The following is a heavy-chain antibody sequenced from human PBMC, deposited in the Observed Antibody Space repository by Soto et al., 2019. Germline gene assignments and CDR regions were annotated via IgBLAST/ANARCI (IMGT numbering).Heavy chain of an antibody. Sequence: ASVKVSCKASGYTFTSYQMHWVRQAPGQGLEWMGIINPWGGSTSYAQKFQGRVTMTRDTSTSTVYMELSSLRSEDTAMYYCARDPGYRNGMDVWGQGTTVTVSS. J-gene: IGHJ6*02. V-gene: IGHV1-46*01. D-gene: IGHD5-18*01. CDR2: INPWGGST. CDR3: ARDPGYRNGMDV. CDR1: GYTFTSYQ.